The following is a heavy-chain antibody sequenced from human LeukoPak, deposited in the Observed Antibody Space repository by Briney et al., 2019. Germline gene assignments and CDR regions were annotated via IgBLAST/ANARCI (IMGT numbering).Heavy chain of an antibody. V-gene: IGHV4-59*01. Sequence: SETLSLTCTVSGGSISSYYWSWIRQPPGKGLEWIGYIFYSGSTNYNPSLKSRVTTSVDTSKSQFSLNLSSVTAADTAVYYCAREKSSGWYGGDFDYWGQGTLVTVSS. J-gene: IGHJ4*02. D-gene: IGHD6-19*01. CDR3: AREKSSGWYGGDFDY. CDR2: IFYSGST. CDR1: GGSISSYY.